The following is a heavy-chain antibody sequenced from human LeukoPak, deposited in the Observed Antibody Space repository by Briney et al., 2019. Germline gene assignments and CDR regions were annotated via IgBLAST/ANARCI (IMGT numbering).Heavy chain of an antibody. CDR2: ISGSGGST. D-gene: IGHD2-15*01. J-gene: IGHJ4*02. CDR1: GFTFSSFA. Sequence: GGSLRLSCAASGFTFSSFAMSWVRQAPGKGLEWVSAISGSGGSTYYADSVKGRFTISRDNSKNTLYLQMNSLRAEDTAVYYCAKAPSLDCSGGSCYSVHWGQGTLVTVSS. V-gene: IGHV3-23*01. CDR3: AKAPSLDCSGGSCYSVH.